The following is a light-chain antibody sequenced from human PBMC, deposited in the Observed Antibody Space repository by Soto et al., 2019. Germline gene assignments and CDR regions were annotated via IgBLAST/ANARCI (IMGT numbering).Light chain of an antibody. CDR2: GAS. Sequence: EVVMTQSPATLSVSPGERPTLSCRASQRVNSDLSWFQQKPGQAPRLLISGASSRAPGIPARFSGSGSGTEFTLTISSLQPDDFATYYCQHYNSYSEAFGQGTKVDI. V-gene: IGKV3-15*01. CDR1: QRVNSD. CDR3: QHYNSYSEA. J-gene: IGKJ1*01.